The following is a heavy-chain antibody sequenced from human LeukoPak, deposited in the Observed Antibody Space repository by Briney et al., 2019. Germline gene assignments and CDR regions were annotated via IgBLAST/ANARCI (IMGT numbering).Heavy chain of an antibody. J-gene: IGHJ4*02. D-gene: IGHD3-22*01. CDR2: ISGSGGST. CDR3: AKDALPTYYYDSSGYYYFDY. V-gene: IGHV3-23*01. Sequence: PGGSLRLSCVASGFTFSSYAMSWVRQAPGKGLEWVSAISGSGGSTHYADSVKGRFTISRDNSKNTLYLQMNSLRAEDTAVYYCAKDALPTYYYDSSGYYYFDYWGQGTLVTVSS. CDR1: GFTFSSYA.